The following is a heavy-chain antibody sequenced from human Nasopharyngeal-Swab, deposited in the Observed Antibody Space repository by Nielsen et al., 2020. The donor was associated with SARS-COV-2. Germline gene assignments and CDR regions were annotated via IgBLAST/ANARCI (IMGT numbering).Heavy chain of an antibody. V-gene: IGHV3-11*04. Sequence: GGSLRLSCAASGFTFSYYYMNWIRQAPGKGLEWVSYITGSGSTVYYADSVKGRFTISRDNAKNSVYLQMNNLRAEDTAVYYCARDLSRYYYDSSGYEGEAFDIWGQGTMVTVSS. CDR3: ARDLSRYYYDSSGYEGEAFDI. D-gene: IGHD3-22*01. J-gene: IGHJ3*02. CDR2: ITGSGSTV. CDR1: GFTFSYYY.